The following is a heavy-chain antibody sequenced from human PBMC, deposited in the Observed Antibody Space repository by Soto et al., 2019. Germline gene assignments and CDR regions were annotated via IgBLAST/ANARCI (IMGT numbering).Heavy chain of an antibody. V-gene: IGHV3-23*01. J-gene: IGHJ5*02. CDR1: GFTFSSYA. D-gene: IGHD3-3*01. CDR2: ISGSGGST. Sequence: PGGSLRLSCAASGFTFSSYAMSWVRQAPGKGLEWVSAISGSGGSTYYADSVKGRFTISRDNSKNTLYLQMNSLRAEDTAVYYCAKLRFLEWLFPYNWFDPWGQGTLVTVSS. CDR3: AKLRFLEWLFPYNWFDP.